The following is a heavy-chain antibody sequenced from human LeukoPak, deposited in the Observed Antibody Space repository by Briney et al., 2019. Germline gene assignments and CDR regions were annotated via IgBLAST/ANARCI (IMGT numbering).Heavy chain of an antibody. Sequence: ASVKVSCKASGYTFTNYGISWVRQAPGQGLAWMGWINPNSGGTNYAQKFQGRVTMTRDTSISTAYMELSRLRSDDTAVYHCARTYYYGSGIRWFDPWGQGTLVTVSS. J-gene: IGHJ5*02. CDR1: GYTFTNYG. CDR2: INPNSGGT. CDR3: ARTYYYGSGIRWFDP. D-gene: IGHD3-10*01. V-gene: IGHV1-2*02.